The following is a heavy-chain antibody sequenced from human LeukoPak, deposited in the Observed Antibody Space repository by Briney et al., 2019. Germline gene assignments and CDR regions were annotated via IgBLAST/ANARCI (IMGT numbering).Heavy chain of an antibody. J-gene: IGHJ4*02. CDR1: GGTFSSYA. V-gene: IGHV1-69*04. D-gene: IGHD5-24*01. CDR3: ARGRDGYPYYFDY. CDR2: IIPILGIA. Sequence: SVKVSCKASGGTFSSYAISWVRQAPGQGLERMGRIIPILGIANYAQEFQGRVTITADKSTSTAYMELSSLRSEDTAVYYCARGRDGYPYYFDYWGQGTLVTVSS.